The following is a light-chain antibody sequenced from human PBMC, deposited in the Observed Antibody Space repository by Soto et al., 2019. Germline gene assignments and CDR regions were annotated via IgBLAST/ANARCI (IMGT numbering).Light chain of an antibody. V-gene: IGKV1-9*01. J-gene: IGKJ2*01. Sequence: IQLTQSPSSLSASVGDRVTITCRASQGIGSYFAWYQQKPGKAPKLLIYAASTLRSGVPSRFSGSGSGTDFTLTISSLQPEDFATYYCHQLNSYPYTFGQWTKLAIK. CDR3: HQLNSYPYT. CDR1: QGIGSY. CDR2: AAS.